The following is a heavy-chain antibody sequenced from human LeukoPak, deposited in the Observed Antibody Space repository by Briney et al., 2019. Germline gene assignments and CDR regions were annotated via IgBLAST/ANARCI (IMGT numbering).Heavy chain of an antibody. J-gene: IGHJ4*02. CDR1: GFTFSSYA. Sequence: PGGSLRLSCAASGFTFSSYAMSWVRQAPGKGLVWVSRINSDGSSTSYADSVKGRFTISRDNAKNTLYLQMNSLRAEDTAVYYCARDDSSGYFQITPYYFDYWGQGTLVTVSS. CDR3: ARDDSSGYFQITPYYFDY. D-gene: IGHD3-22*01. V-gene: IGHV3-74*01. CDR2: INSDGSST.